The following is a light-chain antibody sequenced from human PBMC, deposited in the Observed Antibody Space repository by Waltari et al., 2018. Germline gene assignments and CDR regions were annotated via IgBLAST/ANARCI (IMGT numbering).Light chain of an antibody. CDR3: QQYVSSPVT. J-gene: IGKJ4*01. CDR2: GAS. V-gene: IGKV3-20*01. CDR1: QSVSSTY. Sequence: IVLTQSPGTLSLSPGERATLSCRISQSVSSTYLAWYQQKAGQAPRLLIYGASTRATGIPDRFSGSRSGTDFTLTISRLEPEDFAVYYCQQYVSSPVTFGGGTKVEIK.